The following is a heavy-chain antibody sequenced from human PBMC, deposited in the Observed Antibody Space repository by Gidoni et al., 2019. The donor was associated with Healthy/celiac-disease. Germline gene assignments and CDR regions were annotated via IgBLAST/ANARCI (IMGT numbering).Heavy chain of an antibody. D-gene: IGHD1-26*01. CDR3: ARDRKLQSMDV. J-gene: IGHJ6*02. Sequence: QVQLQESGPGLVKPSGTLSLTCAVSGGSISSSNWWSWVRQPPGKGLEGIWEIYHSGSTNYNPSPKGPVNITGNKSKKPFPRKLSSVTAADTAVYYCARDRKLQSMDVWGQGTTVTVSS. CDR2: IYHSGST. V-gene: IGHV4-4*02. CDR1: GGSISSSNW.